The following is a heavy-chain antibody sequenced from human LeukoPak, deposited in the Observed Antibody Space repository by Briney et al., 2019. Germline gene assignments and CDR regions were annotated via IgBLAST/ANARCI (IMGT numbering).Heavy chain of an antibody. D-gene: IGHD6-19*01. Sequence: PGGSLRLSCAASGFTFSSYAMSWVRQAPGKGLEWVSAISGSGGSTYYADSVKGRFTISRDNSKNTLYLQMNSLRAEDTAVYYCAKPSSGDSSGWYPTDYWGQGTLVTVSS. CDR1: GFTFSSYA. CDR2: ISGSGGST. V-gene: IGHV3-23*01. J-gene: IGHJ4*02. CDR3: AKPSSGDSSGWYPTDY.